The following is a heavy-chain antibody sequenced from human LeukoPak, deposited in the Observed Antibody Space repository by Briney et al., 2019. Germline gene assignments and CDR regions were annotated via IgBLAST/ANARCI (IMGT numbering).Heavy chain of an antibody. CDR1: GYTFTGYY. Sequence: ASVKVSCKASGYTFTGYYIHWVRQAPGQGLEWMGWINPSSGATYYAQNFQGRVTMTRDTSINTAYMELNILKSDDTAVYYCARVKRLLPEYEYWGQGTLVTVSS. D-gene: IGHD2-15*01. V-gene: IGHV1-2*02. CDR2: INPSSGAT. CDR3: ARVKRLLPEYEY. J-gene: IGHJ4*02.